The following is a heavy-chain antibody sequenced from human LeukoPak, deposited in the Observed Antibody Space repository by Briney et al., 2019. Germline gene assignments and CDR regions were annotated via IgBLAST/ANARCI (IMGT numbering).Heavy chain of an antibody. CDR1: GGSISSYY. Sequence: SETLSLTCTVSGGSISSYYWSWIRQPPGKGLEWIGYIYYSGGTNYNPSLKSRVTISVDTSKNQFSLKLSSVTAADTAVYYCARGNGWYYYWGQGTLVTVSS. V-gene: IGHV4-59*01. CDR3: ARGNGWYYY. CDR2: IYYSGGT. D-gene: IGHD6-19*01. J-gene: IGHJ4*02.